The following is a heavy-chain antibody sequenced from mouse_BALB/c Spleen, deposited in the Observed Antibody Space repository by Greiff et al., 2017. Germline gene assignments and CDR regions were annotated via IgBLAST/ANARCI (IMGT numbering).Heavy chain of an antibody. CDR1: GFAFSSYD. J-gene: IGHJ1*01. D-gene: IGHD2-1*01. CDR2: ISSGGGST. CDR3: ERDGGGNYWYFED. V-gene: IGHV5-12-1*01. Sequence: VKLVESGGGLVKPGGSLKLSCAASGFAFSSYDMSWVRQTPEKRLEWVAYISSGGGSTYYPDTVKGRFTISRDNAKNTLYLQMSSLKSEDTAMYYSERDGGGNYWYFEDWGEGNTV.